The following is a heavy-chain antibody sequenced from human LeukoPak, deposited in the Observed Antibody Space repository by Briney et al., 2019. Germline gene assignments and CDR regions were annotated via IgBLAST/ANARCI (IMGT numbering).Heavy chain of an antibody. CDR1: GYTFTSYG. J-gene: IGHJ3*02. Sequence: ASVKVSCKASGYTFTSYGIIWVRQAPGQGLEWMGWISAYNGNTNYAQKLQGRVTMTTDTSTSTAYMELRSLRSDDTAVYYCARGLRFLEWPHPDDAFDIWGQGTMVTVSS. V-gene: IGHV1-18*01. CDR2: ISAYNGNT. CDR3: ARGLRFLEWPHPDDAFDI. D-gene: IGHD3-3*01.